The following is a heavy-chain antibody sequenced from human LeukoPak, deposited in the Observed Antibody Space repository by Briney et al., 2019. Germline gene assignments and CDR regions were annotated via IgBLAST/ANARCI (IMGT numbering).Heavy chain of an antibody. D-gene: IGHD3-22*01. CDR2: ISGSGAST. J-gene: IGHJ4*02. CDR1: GFTFSSYA. V-gene: IGHV3-23*01. Sequence: PGGSLRLSCAASGFTFSSYAMSWVRQAPGKGLEWVSAISGSGASTYYADSVKGRFTISRDYSKNTLYLQMNSLRAEDTAVYYCAPAGSSGYYAYFDSWGQGTLVTVSS. CDR3: APAGSSGYYAYFDS.